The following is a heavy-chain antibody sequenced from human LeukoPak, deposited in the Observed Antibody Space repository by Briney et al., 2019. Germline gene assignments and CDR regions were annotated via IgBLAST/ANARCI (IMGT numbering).Heavy chain of an antibody. Sequence: PGGSLRLSCAASGFTFSSYSMNWVRQAPGKGLEWVSVIYSGGSTYYADSVKGRFTISRDNSKNTLYLQMNSLRAEDTAVYYCASSSSGSIDYWGQGTLVTVSS. CDR2: IYSGGST. CDR1: GFTFSSYS. D-gene: IGHD3-10*01. CDR3: ASSSSGSIDY. V-gene: IGHV3-66*01. J-gene: IGHJ4*02.